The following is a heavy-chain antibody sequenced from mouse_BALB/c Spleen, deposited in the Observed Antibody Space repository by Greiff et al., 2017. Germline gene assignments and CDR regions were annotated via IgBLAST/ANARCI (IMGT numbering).Heavy chain of an antibody. CDR1: GYTFTDYE. CDR3: TRIYDGYYRDWFAY. CDR2: IDPETGGT. D-gene: IGHD2-3*01. J-gene: IGHJ3*01. V-gene: IGHV1-15*01. Sequence: VKLQESGAELVRPGASVTLSCKASGYTFTDYEMHWVKQTPVHGLEWIGAIDPETGGTAYNQKFKGKATLTADKSSSTAYMELRSLTSEDSAVYYCTRIYDGYYRDWFAYWGQGTLVTVSA.